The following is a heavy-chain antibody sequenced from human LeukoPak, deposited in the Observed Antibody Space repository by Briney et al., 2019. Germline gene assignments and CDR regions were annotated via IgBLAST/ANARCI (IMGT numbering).Heavy chain of an antibody. Sequence: GGSLRLSCAASGFVFSSFAMSWVRQAPGKGPEWVSVIRGSGSKTSYADSVKGRFTISRDNSKNTLFLHMNSLRAEDTAVYYCVKEPLSFLDWLFLFDSWGQGTLVTVSS. CDR1: GFVFSSFA. J-gene: IGHJ4*02. D-gene: IGHD3/OR15-3a*01. CDR2: IRGSGSKT. V-gene: IGHV3-23*01. CDR3: VKEPLSFLDWLFLFDS.